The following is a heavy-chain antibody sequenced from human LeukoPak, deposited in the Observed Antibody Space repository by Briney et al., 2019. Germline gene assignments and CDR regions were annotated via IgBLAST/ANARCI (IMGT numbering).Heavy chain of an antibody. Sequence: GSSVKVSCKASGGTFSSYAISWVRQAPGQGLEWMGGIIPISGTANYAQKFQGRVTITADESTSTAYMELSSLRSEDTAVYYCASDEGLVGATISLDYYYYMDVWGKGTTVTVSS. V-gene: IGHV1-69*01. CDR1: GGTFSSYA. J-gene: IGHJ6*03. D-gene: IGHD1-26*01. CDR2: IIPISGTA. CDR3: ASDEGLVGATISLDYYYYMDV.